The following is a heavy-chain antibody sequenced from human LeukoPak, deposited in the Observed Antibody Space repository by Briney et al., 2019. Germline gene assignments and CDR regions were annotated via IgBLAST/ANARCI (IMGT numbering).Heavy chain of an antibody. CDR3: ARDPQGLFPYSSSWYYGHRSEWFDP. Sequence: GGSLRLSCAASGFTFSSYGMHWVRQAPGKGLEWVAFIRYDGSNKYYADSVKGRFTISRDNSKNTLYLQMNSLRAEDTAVYYCARDPQGLFPYSSSWYYGHRSEWFDPWGQGTLVTVSS. V-gene: IGHV3-30*02. J-gene: IGHJ5*02. CDR1: GFTFSSYG. CDR2: IRYDGSNK. D-gene: IGHD6-13*01.